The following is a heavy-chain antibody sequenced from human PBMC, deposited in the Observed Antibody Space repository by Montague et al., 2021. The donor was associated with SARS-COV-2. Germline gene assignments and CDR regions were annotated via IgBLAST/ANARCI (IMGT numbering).Heavy chain of an antibody. V-gene: IGHV4-59*08. J-gene: IGHJ5*01. Sequence: SETLSLTCTVSGDSLSFYFWTWIRQPPGRGLEWIGYIEYSGSTNYNPSLKSRLTMSLDMSSNQFSLELRSVTAADTAVYYCGRLGYSTSTVDSWGHGTRIPASS. CDR3: GRLGYSTSTVDS. CDR1: GDSLSFYF. CDR2: IEYSGST. D-gene: IGHD6-6*01.